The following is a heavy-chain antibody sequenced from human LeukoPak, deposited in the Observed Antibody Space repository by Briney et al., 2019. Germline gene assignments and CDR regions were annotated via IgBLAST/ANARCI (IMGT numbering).Heavy chain of an antibody. CDR2: ISGSGGST. Sequence: GGSLRLSCAASGFTFSNAWMSWVRQAPGKGLEWVSAISGSGGSTYFADSVKGRFTISRDNSKNTLYLQMNSLRAEDTAVYYCAKRPRIAAAGTAEYFQHWGQGTLVTVSS. CDR3: AKRPRIAAAGTAEYFQH. J-gene: IGHJ1*01. D-gene: IGHD6-13*01. V-gene: IGHV3-23*01. CDR1: GFTFSNAW.